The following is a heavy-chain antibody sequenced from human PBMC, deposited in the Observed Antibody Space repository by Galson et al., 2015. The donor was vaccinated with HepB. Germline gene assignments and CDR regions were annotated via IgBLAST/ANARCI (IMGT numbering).Heavy chain of an antibody. CDR2: ISSASRYT. Sequence: SLRLSCAASGFSFSDHYMSWIRQAPGRGLEWISHISSASRYTKYADSVKGRFTISRDNANSSLYLRMNSLRAEDTAVYYCARVAKANYGPDTYFDHWGQGILVTGSA. D-gene: IGHD3-10*01. V-gene: IGHV3-11*06. CDR1: GFSFSDHY. CDR3: ARVAKANYGPDTYFDH. J-gene: IGHJ4*02.